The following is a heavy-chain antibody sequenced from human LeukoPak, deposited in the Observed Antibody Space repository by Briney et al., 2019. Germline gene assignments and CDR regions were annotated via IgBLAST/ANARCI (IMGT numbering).Heavy chain of an antibody. CDR2: IYYSGST. J-gene: IGHJ4*02. CDR3: ARTSSGYYYY. D-gene: IGHD3-22*01. V-gene: IGHV4-59*01. CDR1: GGSISSYY. Sequence: SETLSLTCTVSGGSISSYYWSWIRQPPGKGLEWIGCIYYSGSTNYNPSLKSRVTISVDTSKNQFSLKLSSVTAADTAVYYCARTSSGYYYYWGQGTLVTVSS.